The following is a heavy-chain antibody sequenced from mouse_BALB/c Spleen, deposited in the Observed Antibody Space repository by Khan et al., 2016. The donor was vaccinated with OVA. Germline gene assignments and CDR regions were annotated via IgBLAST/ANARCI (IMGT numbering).Heavy chain of an antibody. J-gene: IGHJ1*01. CDR2: IFPGDDST. D-gene: IGHD1-1*01. CDR3: ARHYSGGILYWYCDV. Sequence: QVQLQQSGAELVKPGASVKLSCKASGYTFTSYDINWVRQRPEQGLEWIGWIFPGDDSTKYNEKFKGKATLTSDKSSSTAYMQLSRLTSEDSAVYFCARHYSGGILYWYCDVWGAGTTVTVSS. V-gene: IGHV1S56*01. CDR1: GYTFTSYD.